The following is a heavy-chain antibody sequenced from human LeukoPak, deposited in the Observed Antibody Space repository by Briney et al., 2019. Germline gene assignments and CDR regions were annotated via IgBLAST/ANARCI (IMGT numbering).Heavy chain of an antibody. J-gene: IGHJ4*02. CDR1: GFTFSSYG. CDR3: AKLLLYDSSGPRDY. Sequence: PGGSLRLSCAASGFTFSSYGMHWVRQAPGKGLEWVAFIRHDGSNKYYADSVKGRFTISRDNSKNTLYLQMNSLRAEDTAVYYCAKLLLYDSSGPRDYWGQGTLVTVSS. V-gene: IGHV3-30*02. CDR2: IRHDGSNK. D-gene: IGHD3-22*01.